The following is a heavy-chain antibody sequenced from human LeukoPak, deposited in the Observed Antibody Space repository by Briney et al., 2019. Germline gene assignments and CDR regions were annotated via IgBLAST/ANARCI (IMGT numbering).Heavy chain of an antibody. CDR1: GYTFTGYY. V-gene: IGHV1-2*02. CDR3: ARNYDSSGYHHP. Sequence: ASVKVSCKASGYTFTGYYMHWVRQAPGQGLEWMGWINPNSGGTNYAQKFQGRVTMTRDTSISTAYMELSRLRPDDTAVYYCARNYDSSGYHHPWGQGTLVTVSS. D-gene: IGHD3-22*01. J-gene: IGHJ5*02. CDR2: INPNSGGT.